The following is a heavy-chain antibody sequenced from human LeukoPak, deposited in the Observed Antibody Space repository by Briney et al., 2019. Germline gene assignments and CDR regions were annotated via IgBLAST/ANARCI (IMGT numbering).Heavy chain of an antibody. J-gene: IGHJ4*02. V-gene: IGHV3-74*01. CDR3: ARIGTSDY. Sequence: PGGSLRLSCAASGFTFSSYLMHWVRQAPGKRLVWVSRINSDGSSIDYADSVKGRFTISRDNAENTLYLQMNSLRAEDTAVYYCARIGTSDYWGQGTLVTVSS. CDR2: INSDGSSI. D-gene: IGHD2-8*01. CDR1: GFTFSSYL.